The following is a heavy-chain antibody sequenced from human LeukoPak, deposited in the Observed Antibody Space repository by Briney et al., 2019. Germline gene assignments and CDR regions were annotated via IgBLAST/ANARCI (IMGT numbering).Heavy chain of an antibody. Sequence: GGSLGLSCAASGFTFSSYGMHWVRQAPGKGLEWVAVIWYDGSNKYYADSVKGRFTISRDNSKNTLYLQMNSLRAEDTAVYYCARWGTTEYYFDYWGQGTLVTVSS. CDR2: IWYDGSNK. CDR3: ARWGTTEYYFDY. D-gene: IGHD3-16*01. J-gene: IGHJ4*02. V-gene: IGHV3-33*01. CDR1: GFTFSSYG.